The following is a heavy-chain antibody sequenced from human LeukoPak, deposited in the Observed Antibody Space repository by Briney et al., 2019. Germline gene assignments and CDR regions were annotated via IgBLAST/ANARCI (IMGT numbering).Heavy chain of an antibody. D-gene: IGHD6-25*01. CDR2: IRFDSSNQ. CDR3: SKIVAAGGRFDS. Sequence: GGSLRLSCAASGFTFSRYGMHWVRHSPGKGPEWVAFIRFDSSNQDYADSVKGRFTISRDNSKSTLYLQMNSLRPEDTAVYYCSKIVAAGGRFDSWGQGTLVTVSS. J-gene: IGHJ4*02. CDR1: GFTFSRYG. V-gene: IGHV3-30*02.